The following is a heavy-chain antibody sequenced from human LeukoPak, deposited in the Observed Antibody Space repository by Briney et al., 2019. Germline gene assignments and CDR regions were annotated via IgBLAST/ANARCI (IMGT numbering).Heavy chain of an antibody. Sequence: PGGSLRLSCAASGFTSSTYNMNWVRHAPGKGLEWISSITSSSSYIYYADSVKGRFTISRDNAKNSLYLQMNSLRAEDTAVYYCARDRGSSGYWGQGTLVTVSS. CDR3: ARDRGSSGY. D-gene: IGHD3-22*01. J-gene: IGHJ4*02. CDR1: GFTSSTYN. V-gene: IGHV3-21*01. CDR2: ITSSSSYI.